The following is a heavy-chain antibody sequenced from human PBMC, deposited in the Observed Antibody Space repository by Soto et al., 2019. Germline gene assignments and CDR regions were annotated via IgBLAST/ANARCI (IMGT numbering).Heavy chain of an antibody. Sequence: GGSLRLSCAASGFTFSSSAMSWVRQAPGKGLEWVSGISGSDGSTYYADSVKGRFTISRDNSKNTLYLQMNSLRAEDTAVYSCAKRADCTGGSCPFDYWGQGTLVTVSS. CDR3: AKRADCTGGSCPFDY. J-gene: IGHJ4*02. D-gene: IGHD2-15*01. V-gene: IGHV3-23*01. CDR1: GFTFSSSA. CDR2: ISGSDGST.